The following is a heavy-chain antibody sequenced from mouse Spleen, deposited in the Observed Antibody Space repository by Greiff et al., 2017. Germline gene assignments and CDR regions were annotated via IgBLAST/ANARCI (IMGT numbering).Heavy chain of an antibody. J-gene: IGHJ1*01. CDR3: ARQGYYGSSHWYFDV. Sequence: DVKLVESGGGLVKLGGSLKLSCAASGFTFSSYAMSWVRQTPEKRLEWVATISSGGGNTYYPDSVKGRFTISRDNAKNTLYLQMSSLKSEDTAMYYCARQGYYGSSHWYFDVWGAGTTVTVSS. CDR1: GFTFSSYA. V-gene: IGHV5-9*04. CDR2: ISSGGGNT. D-gene: IGHD1-1*01.